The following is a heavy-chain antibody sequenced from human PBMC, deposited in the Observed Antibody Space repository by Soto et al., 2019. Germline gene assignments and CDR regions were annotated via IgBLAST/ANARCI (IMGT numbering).Heavy chain of an antibody. CDR1: GGSISSGGYY. V-gene: IGHV4-31*03. D-gene: IGHD6-13*01. CDR2: IYYSGST. Sequence: PSETLSLTCSVSGGSISSGGYYWSWIRQHPGKGLEWIGYIYYSGSTYYNPSLKSRVTISVDTSKNQFSLKLSSVTAADTAVYYCARDLQYSRLFYGMDVWGQGTTVTVSS. CDR3: ARDLQYSRLFYGMDV. J-gene: IGHJ6*02.